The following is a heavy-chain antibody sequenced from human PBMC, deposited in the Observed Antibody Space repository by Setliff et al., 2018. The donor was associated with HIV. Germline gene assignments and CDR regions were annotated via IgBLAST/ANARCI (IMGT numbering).Heavy chain of an antibody. CDR3: ARGPPGSSIGWYVGY. J-gene: IGHJ4*02. V-gene: IGHV4-34*01. D-gene: IGHD6-19*01. Sequence: SETLSLPCAVYGGSLSGFYWNWIRQPPGKGLEWIGEINHSGSTNYNPSLKRRVTISVDTSKNQFSLRLSSVIAADTAVYYCARGPPGSSIGWYVGYWGQGTLVTVSS. CDR1: GGSLSGFY. CDR2: INHSGST.